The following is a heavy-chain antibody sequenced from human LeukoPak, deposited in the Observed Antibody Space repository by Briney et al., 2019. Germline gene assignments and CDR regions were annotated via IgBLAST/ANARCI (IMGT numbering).Heavy chain of an antibody. CDR3: ARDLNSGSHLYYFDY. D-gene: IGHD1-26*01. J-gene: IGHJ4*02. CDR1: GFTFSSYS. Sequence: GGSLRLSCAASGFTFSSYSMNWVRQAPGKGLEWVSSISSSSSYIYYADSVKGRFTISRDNAKNSLYLQMNSLRAEDTAVYYCARDLNSGSHLYYFDYWGQGTLVTVSS. V-gene: IGHV3-21*01. CDR2: ISSSSSYI.